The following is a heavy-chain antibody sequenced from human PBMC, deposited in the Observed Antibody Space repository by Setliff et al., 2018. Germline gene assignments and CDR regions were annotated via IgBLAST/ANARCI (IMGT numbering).Heavy chain of an antibody. CDR1: GFTFNTYW. CDR3: ARVAGRGRYWYFDL. J-gene: IGHJ2*01. Sequence: GSLRLSCAGSGFTFNTYWVTWVRQAPGKGLEWVASITHDGSKTYILDSVKGRFSISRDNAKNSLYLRMNSLRAEDTAVYYCARVAGRGRYWYFDLWGRGTLVTVSS. CDR2: ITHDGSKT. V-gene: IGHV3-7*01.